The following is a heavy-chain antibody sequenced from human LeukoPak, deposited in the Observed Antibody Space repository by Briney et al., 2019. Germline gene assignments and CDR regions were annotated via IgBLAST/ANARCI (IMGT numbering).Heavy chain of an antibody. CDR3: ASGAPSYCSSTSCYASVGY. J-gene: IGHJ4*02. Sequence: GGSLRLSCAASGFTFSSYGMHWVRQAPGKGLEWVAVISYDGSEKYYVDSVKGRFTISRDNAKNSLCLQMNSLRAEDTAVYYCASGAPSYCSSTSCYASVGYWGQGTLVTVS. V-gene: IGHV3-33*05. CDR2: ISYDGSEK. D-gene: IGHD2-2*01. CDR1: GFTFSSYG.